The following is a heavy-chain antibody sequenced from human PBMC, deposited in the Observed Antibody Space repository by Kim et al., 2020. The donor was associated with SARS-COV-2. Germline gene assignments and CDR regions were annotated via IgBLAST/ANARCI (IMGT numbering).Heavy chain of an antibody. V-gene: IGHV3-7*01. CDR2: ITYDGNEK. D-gene: IGHD2-2*01. CDR3: VKALGSRPEGY. J-gene: IGHJ4*02. Sequence: GGSLRLSCAASGFTFSRSWMNWVRQTPGKGLEWVANITYDGNEKNYVDSVKGRFTISRDNSENSVYLQMNSLRAEDTAVYYCVKALGSRPEGYWGQGTLVTVSS. CDR1: GFTFSRSW.